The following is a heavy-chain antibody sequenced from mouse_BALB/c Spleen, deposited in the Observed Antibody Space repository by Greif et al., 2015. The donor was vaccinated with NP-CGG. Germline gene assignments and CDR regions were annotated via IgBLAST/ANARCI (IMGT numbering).Heavy chain of an antibody. D-gene: IGHD2-4*01. CDR1: GFNIKDYY. V-gene: IGHV14-4*02. Sequence: EVKLMESGAELVRSGASVKLSCTASGFNIKDYYMHWVKQRPEQGLEWIGWIDPENGDTEYAPKFQGKATMTADTSSNTAFLQLSSLTSEDTAVYYCNALGLEDYAMDYWGQGTSVTVSS. CDR2: IDPENGDT. J-gene: IGHJ4*01. CDR3: NALGLEDYAMDY.